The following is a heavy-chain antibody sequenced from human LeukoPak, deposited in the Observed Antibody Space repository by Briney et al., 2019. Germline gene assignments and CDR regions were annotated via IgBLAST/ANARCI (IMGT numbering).Heavy chain of an antibody. D-gene: IGHD3-22*01. V-gene: IGHV1-46*01. CDR3: ALERNYYDSSGYYYDRRDYYFDY. Sequence: ASVKVSCKASGYTFTSYYMHWVRQAPGQGLEWMGIINPSGGSTSYAQKFQGRVTMTRDTSISTAYMELSRLRSDDTAVYYCALERNYYDSSGYYYDRRDYYFDYWGQGTLVTVSS. J-gene: IGHJ4*02. CDR1: GYTFTSYY. CDR2: INPSGGST.